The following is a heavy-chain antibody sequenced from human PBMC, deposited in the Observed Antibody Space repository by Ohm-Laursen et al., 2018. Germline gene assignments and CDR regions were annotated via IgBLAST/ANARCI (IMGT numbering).Heavy chain of an antibody. D-gene: IGHD6-19*01. Sequence: SLRLSCAASGFTFDDYAKHWVRQAPGKGLEWVSGISWNSGSIGYADSVKGRFTISRDNAKNSLYLQMNSLRAEDTALYYCAKADSIAVAGNVPTLFDPWGQGTLVTVSS. V-gene: IGHV3-9*01. CDR2: ISWNSGSI. J-gene: IGHJ5*02. CDR1: GFTFDDYA. CDR3: AKADSIAVAGNVPTLFDP.